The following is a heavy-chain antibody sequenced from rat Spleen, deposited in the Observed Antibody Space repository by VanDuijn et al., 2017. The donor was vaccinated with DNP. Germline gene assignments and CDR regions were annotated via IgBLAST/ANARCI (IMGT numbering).Heavy chain of an antibody. CDR3: ARGSTSIYWYFDF. Sequence: EVQLVGSGGGSVQSGRSLKLSCAASGFTFSNYGMHWIRQAPTKGLEWVASISPSGGSTYYPDSVKGRFTISRDNAKSSLYLQMNSLKSEDTATYYCARGSTSIYWYFDFWGPGTMVTVSS. CDR1: GFTFSNYG. D-gene: IGHD3-1*01. CDR2: ISPSGGST. V-gene: IGHV5-19*01. J-gene: IGHJ1*01.